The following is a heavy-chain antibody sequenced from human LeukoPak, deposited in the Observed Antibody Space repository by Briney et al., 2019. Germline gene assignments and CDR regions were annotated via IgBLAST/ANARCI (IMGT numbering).Heavy chain of an antibody. CDR2: IAYDGSRA. Sequence: GGSLRLCCAGSGFTFGGYGMHWLRQTPAKGLEWVAVIAYDGSRAFYADSVKGRFTISRDNSKNTMSVQMDDLRAEDTAVYYCTRYNNDHFDYWGQGTLVTVSS. J-gene: IGHJ4*02. CDR3: TRYNNDHFDY. CDR1: GFTFGGYG. V-gene: IGHV3-33*01. D-gene: IGHD1-14*01.